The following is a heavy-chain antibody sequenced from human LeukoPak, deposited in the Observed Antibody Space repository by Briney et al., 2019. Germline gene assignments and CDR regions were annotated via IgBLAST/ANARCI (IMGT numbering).Heavy chain of an antibody. D-gene: IGHD4-17*01. CDR2: IYYSGST. CDR3: ARADGDYVPYYYGMDV. Sequence: SQTLSLTCTVSGGSISSGDYYWSWIRQPPGKGLEWIGYIYYSGSTYYNPSLKSRVTISVDTSKNQFSLKLSSETAADTAVYYCARADGDYVPYYYGMDVWGQGTTVTVSS. J-gene: IGHJ6*02. CDR1: GGSISSGDYY. V-gene: IGHV4-30-4*01.